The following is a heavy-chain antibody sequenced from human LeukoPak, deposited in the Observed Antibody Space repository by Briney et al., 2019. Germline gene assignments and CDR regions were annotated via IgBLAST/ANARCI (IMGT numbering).Heavy chain of an antibody. D-gene: IGHD6-19*01. J-gene: IGHJ6*02. CDR2: IYYSGNT. CDR1: GGSITSYY. V-gene: IGHV4-59*01. Sequence: SETLSLTCTVSGGSITSYYWSWIRQPPGKGLEWIGYIYYSGNTNYNPSLKGRVTISIDTSKNQFSLKLSSVTAADTAVYYCARDKLAVAGNYYYYYGMDVWGQGTTVTVSS. CDR3: ARDKLAVAGNYYYYYGMDV.